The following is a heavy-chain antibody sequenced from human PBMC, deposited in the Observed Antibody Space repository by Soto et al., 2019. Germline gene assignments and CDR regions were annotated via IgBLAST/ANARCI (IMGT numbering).Heavy chain of an antibody. CDR1: GGSISSSSYY. CDR3: ASNIAAPFGYYFDY. CDR2: IYYSGST. J-gene: IGHJ4*02. V-gene: IGHV4-39*01. Sequence: SETLSLTCTVSGGSISSSSYYWGWIRQPPVKGLEWIGSIYYSGSTYYNPSLKSRVTISVDTSKNQFSLKLSSVTAADTAVYYCASNIAAPFGYYFDYWGQGTLVTVSS. D-gene: IGHD6-13*01.